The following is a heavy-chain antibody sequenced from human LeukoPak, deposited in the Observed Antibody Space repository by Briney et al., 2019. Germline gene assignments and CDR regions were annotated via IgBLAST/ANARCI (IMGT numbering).Heavy chain of an antibody. D-gene: IGHD1-20*01. Sequence: ASVKVSCKASGYTFTGYYMHWVRQAPGQGLEWMGWINPNSGGTNYAQKFQGRVTMTRDTSISTAYMELSRLRSDDTAVYYCARDRDNWISYFDYWGQGTLLIVSS. CDR1: GYTFTGYY. CDR2: INPNSGGT. CDR3: ARDRDNWISYFDY. J-gene: IGHJ4*02. V-gene: IGHV1-2*02.